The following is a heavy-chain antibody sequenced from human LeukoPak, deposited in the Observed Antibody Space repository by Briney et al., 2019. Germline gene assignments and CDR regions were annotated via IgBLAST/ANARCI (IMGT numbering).Heavy chain of an antibody. D-gene: IGHD5-12*01. CDR1: GGPLTSYY. Sequence: SETLSLTCAVSGGPLTSYYWSWIRQPPGKGLEWIGFIYYRGSTNYNPSLESRVTISVDTSKNRFSLKLSSVTAADTAVYYCARDRYSGYDGFGAFDIWGQGTMVTVSS. CDR2: IYYRGST. J-gene: IGHJ3*02. V-gene: IGHV4-59*01. CDR3: ARDRYSGYDGFGAFDI.